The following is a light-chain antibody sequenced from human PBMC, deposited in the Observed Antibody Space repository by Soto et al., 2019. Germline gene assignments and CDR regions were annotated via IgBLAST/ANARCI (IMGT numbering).Light chain of an antibody. V-gene: IGKV3-11*01. J-gene: IGKJ1*01. Sequence: DIVMTQSPSTLSVSPGERSTLSYRASQSVNTYLAWYQQKPGQAPRLLIYDASNRATGIPARFSGSGSGTDFTLTISSLEPEDFAVYYCLQRRNSWTFGQGTKVDIK. CDR1: QSVNTY. CDR2: DAS. CDR3: LQRRNSWT.